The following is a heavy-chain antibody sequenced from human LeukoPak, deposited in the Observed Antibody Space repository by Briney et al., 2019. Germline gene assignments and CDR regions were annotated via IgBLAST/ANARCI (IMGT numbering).Heavy chain of an antibody. J-gene: IGHJ5*02. CDR3: ARRRSSRGHCSSTSCPTRGDNWFDP. V-gene: IGHV4-39*01. CDR1: GGSISSSSYY. CDR2: IHYSGST. Sequence: KPSETLSLTCTGSGGSISSSSYYWGWIRQPPGKGLEWIGSIHYSGSTYSNPSLKSRVTISVDTSKNQFSLKLSSVTAADTAVYYCARRRSSRGHCSSTSCPTRGDNWFDPWGQGTLVTVSS. D-gene: IGHD2-2*01.